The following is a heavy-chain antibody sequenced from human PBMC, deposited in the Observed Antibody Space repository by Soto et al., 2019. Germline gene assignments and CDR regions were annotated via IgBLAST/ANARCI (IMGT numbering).Heavy chain of an antibody. D-gene: IGHD3-10*01. CDR2: INSDGSST. V-gene: IGHV3-74*01. J-gene: IGHJ6*02. Sequence: EVQLVESGGGLVQPRGSLRLSCAASGFTFSTYWIHWVRQAPGKGLVWVSRINSDGSSTNYADSVKGRFTISRDNAKNTLFLQMNSLRAEDTAVYYCARDRWGGGRDMDVWGPGTTVTVSS. CDR3: ARDRWGGGRDMDV. CDR1: GFTFSTYW.